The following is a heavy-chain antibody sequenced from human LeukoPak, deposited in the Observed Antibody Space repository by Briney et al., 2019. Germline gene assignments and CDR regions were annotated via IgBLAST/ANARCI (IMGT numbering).Heavy chain of an antibody. D-gene: IGHD6-13*01. CDR3: AKIAAAGPGYLDY. Sequence: GGSLRLSCAASGFTFSSSAMSWVRQAPGKGLEWVSAISNNGGYTYYADSVQGRFTISRDNSKSTLCLQMNSLRAEDTAIYYCAKIAAAGPGYLDYWGQGTLVTVSS. CDR2: ISNNGGYT. J-gene: IGHJ4*02. CDR1: GFTFSSSA. V-gene: IGHV3-23*01.